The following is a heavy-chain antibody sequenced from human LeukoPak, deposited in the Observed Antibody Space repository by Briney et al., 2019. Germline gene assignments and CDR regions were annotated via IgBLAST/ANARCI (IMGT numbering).Heavy chain of an antibody. CDR2: IIPIFGTA. V-gene: IGHV1-69*01. CDR1: GGTFNSYA. D-gene: IGHD3-3*01. J-gene: IGHJ5*02. Sequence: ASVKVSCKASGGTFNSYAISWVRQAPGQGLEWMGGIIPIFGTANYAQKFQGRVTITADESTSTAYMELSSLRSEDTAVYYCATSNYDFWSGFDPWGQGTLVTVSS. CDR3: ATSNYDFWSGFDP.